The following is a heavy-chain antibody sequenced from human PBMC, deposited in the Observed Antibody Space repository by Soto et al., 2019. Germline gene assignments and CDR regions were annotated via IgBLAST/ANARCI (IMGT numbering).Heavy chain of an antibody. D-gene: IGHD4-17*01. CDR3: AKDRRYGGNLYFQH. CDR1: GFTFSSYA. V-gene: IGHV3-23*01. J-gene: IGHJ1*01. CDR2: ISGSGGST. Sequence: EVQLLESGGGLVQPGGSLRLSCAASGFTFSSYAMSWVRQAPGKGLEWVSAISGSGGSTYHADSMKGRFTISRDNSNKTLSLLMNSMRAEDTAVYYCAKDRRYGGNLYFQHWGQGTLVTVSS.